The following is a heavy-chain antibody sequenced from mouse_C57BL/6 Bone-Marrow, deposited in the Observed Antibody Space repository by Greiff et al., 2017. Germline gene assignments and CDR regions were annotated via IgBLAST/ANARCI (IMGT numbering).Heavy chain of an antibody. CDR2: IYPGNSDT. V-gene: IGHV1-5*01. CDR3: TRPITTVVAPDV. Sequence: VHVKQSGTVLARPGASVKMSCKTSGYTFTSYWMHWVKQRPGQGLEWIGAIYPGNSDTSYNQKFKGKAKLTAVTSASTAYMELSSLTNEDSAVYYCTRPITTVVAPDVWGTGTTVTVSS. D-gene: IGHD1-1*01. J-gene: IGHJ1*03. CDR1: GYTFTSYW.